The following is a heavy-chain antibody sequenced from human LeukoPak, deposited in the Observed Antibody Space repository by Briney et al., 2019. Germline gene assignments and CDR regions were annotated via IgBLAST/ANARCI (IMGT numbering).Heavy chain of an antibody. CDR1: GGSISSGSYY. V-gene: IGHV4-61*02. Sequence: ASETLSLTCTVSGGSISSGSYYWSWIRQPAGKGLEWIGRIYTSGSTNYNPSLKSRVTISVDTSKNQFSLKLSSVTAADTAVYYCARDPYCSDGRCEDYWGQGTLVTVSS. J-gene: IGHJ4*02. CDR3: ARDPYCSDGRCEDY. CDR2: IYTSGST. D-gene: IGHD2-15*01.